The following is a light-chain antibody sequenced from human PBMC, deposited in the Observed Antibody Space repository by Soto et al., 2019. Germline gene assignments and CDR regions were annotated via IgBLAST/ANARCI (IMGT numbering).Light chain of an antibody. Sequence: IQMTQSPSSLSASLGDRVTITCRASQSIRSYLNWYQQKPGKAPKLLLYAASSLQSGVPSRFSGSGSGTDFTLTISSLQPEDFAAYYCQQSYSTPRITFGQGTRLEIK. CDR2: AAS. V-gene: IGKV1-39*01. J-gene: IGKJ5*01. CDR1: QSIRSY. CDR3: QQSYSTPRIT.